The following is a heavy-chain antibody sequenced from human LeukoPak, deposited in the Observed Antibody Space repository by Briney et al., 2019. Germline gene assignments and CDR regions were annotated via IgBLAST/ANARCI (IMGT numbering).Heavy chain of an antibody. Sequence: PSETLSLTCTVSGGSISSYYWSWIRQPPGKGLEWIGYIYYSGSTNYNPSLKSRVTISVDTSKNQFSLKLSSVTAADTAVYYCASGVAAAGTMGYYYYGMDVWGQGTTVTVSS. J-gene: IGHJ6*02. CDR1: GGSISSYY. D-gene: IGHD6-13*01. V-gene: IGHV4-59*08. CDR3: ASGVAAAGTMGYYYYGMDV. CDR2: IYYSGST.